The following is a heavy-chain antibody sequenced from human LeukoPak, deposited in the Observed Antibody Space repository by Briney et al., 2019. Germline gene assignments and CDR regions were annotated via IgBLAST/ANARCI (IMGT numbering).Heavy chain of an antibody. CDR2: INHSGST. V-gene: IGHV4-34*01. J-gene: IGHJ4*02. Sequence: SETLSLTCAVYGGSFSGYHWSWIRQPPGKGLEWIGEINHSGSTNYNPSLKSRVTISVDTSKNQFSLKLSSVTAADTAVYYCARSRYFDWLYIFDYWGQGTLVTVSS. CDR3: ARSRYFDWLYIFDY. CDR1: GGSFSGYH. D-gene: IGHD3-9*01.